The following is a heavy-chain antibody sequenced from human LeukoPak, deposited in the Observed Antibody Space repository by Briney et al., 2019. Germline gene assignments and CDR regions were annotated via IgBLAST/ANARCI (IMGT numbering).Heavy chain of an antibody. V-gene: IGHV1-18*01. CDR3: ASSRVYYDSSGPFDY. CDR1: GYTFTSCG. D-gene: IGHD3-22*01. Sequence: ASVKVSCKASGYTFTSCGISWVRQAPGQGLEWMGWISAYNGNTNYAQKLQGRVTMTTDTSTSTAYMELRSLRSDDTAVYYCASSRVYYDSSGPFDYWGQGTLVTVSS. J-gene: IGHJ4*02. CDR2: ISAYNGNT.